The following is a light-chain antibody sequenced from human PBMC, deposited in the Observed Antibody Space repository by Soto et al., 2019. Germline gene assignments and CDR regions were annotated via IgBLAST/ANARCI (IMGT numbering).Light chain of an antibody. J-gene: IGLJ1*01. CDR3: SSYAGSTSYV. Sequence: QSVLTQPPSASGSPGQSVTISCTGTSSDVGGYNYVSWYQQHPGKAPKLIIYEVSKRPSGVPDRFSGSKSGNTASLTVSGLQAEDEADYYCSSYAGSTSYVFGTGTKLTVL. CDR2: EVS. V-gene: IGLV2-8*01. CDR1: SSDVGGYNY.